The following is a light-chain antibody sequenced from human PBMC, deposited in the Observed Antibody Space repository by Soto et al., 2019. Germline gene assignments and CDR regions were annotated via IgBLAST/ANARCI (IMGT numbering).Light chain of an antibody. J-gene: IGKJ5*01. CDR2: AAS. CDR1: QGIGSY. CDR3: QQVNSFPPT. Sequence: IHLTPSPSSLSASVLDRVTITCRASQGIGSYLAWYQQRPGKAPKLLIYAASTLESGVPSRFSGSGSGTDFTLTIRSLQPEDFATYYCQQVNSFPPTFGQGTRLEIK. V-gene: IGKV1-9*01.